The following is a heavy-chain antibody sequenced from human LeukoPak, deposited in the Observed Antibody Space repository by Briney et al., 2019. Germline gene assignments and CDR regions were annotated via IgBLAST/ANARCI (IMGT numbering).Heavy chain of an antibody. D-gene: IGHD2-8*02. J-gene: IGHJ4*02. Sequence: SETLSLTCGVSVGSPCNAKWWTWVRQPPGQGLEWIGEISLTGLTHYNPSLESRVTVSLDKSKNQLSLNLTSVTAADTAVYYCSRETGVFSPFCYWGQETLVTVLS. V-gene: IGHV4-4*02. CDR1: VGSPCNAKW. CDR2: ISLTGLT. CDR3: SRETGVFSPFCY.